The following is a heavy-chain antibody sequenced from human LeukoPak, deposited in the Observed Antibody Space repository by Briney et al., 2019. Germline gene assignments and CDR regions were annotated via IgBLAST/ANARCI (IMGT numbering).Heavy chain of an antibody. CDR3: ARGHRYSSGWYNY. CDR1: GGSISSYY. D-gene: IGHD6-19*01. Sequence: SETLSLTCTVSGGSISSYYWSWIRQPPGKGLEWIGYIYYSGSTNYNPSLKSRVTISVDTSKNQFSLKLSSVTAADTAVYYYARGHRYSSGWYNYWGQGTLVTVSS. CDR2: IYYSGST. J-gene: IGHJ4*02. V-gene: IGHV4-59*12.